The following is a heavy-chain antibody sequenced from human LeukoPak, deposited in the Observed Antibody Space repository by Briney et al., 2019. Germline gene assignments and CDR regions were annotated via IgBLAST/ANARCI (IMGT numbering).Heavy chain of an antibody. Sequence: GGSLRLSCAASGFTFSSYSMNWVRQAPGKGLEWVSSISSSSSYIYYADSVKGRFTISRDNAKNSLYLQLNSLRAEDTAVYYCARDGGLWLDYWGQGTLVTVCS. V-gene: IGHV3-21*01. J-gene: IGHJ4*02. CDR3: ARDGGLWLDY. CDR2: ISSSSSYI. D-gene: IGHD3-10*01. CDR1: GFTFSSYS.